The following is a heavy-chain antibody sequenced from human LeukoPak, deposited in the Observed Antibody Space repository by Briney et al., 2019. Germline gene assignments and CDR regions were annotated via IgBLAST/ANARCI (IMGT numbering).Heavy chain of an antibody. J-gene: IGHJ3*02. Sequence: GGSLRLSCAASGFTFSSYAMHWVRQAPGKGLEWVAVISYAGNNKYYADSVKGRFTISRDNSKNTLFLQMNSLRPEDTAVYYCSRGQHRVTYSDDGFDIWGQGTMVTVSS. CDR3: SRGQHRVTYSDDGFDI. CDR1: GFTFSSYA. CDR2: ISYAGNNK. V-gene: IGHV3-30*04. D-gene: IGHD4-11*01.